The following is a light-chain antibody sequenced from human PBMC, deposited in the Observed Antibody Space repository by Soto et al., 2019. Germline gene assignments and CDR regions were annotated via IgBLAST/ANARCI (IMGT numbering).Light chain of an antibody. V-gene: IGKV4-1*01. CDR1: QTLLFTSNNKIY. CDR2: WAS. CDR3: QQYYGPPRA. Sequence: DIVMTQSPDFLAVSLGERATINCKSSQTLLFTSNNKIYLAWYQQKPGQPPKLLISWASIRESGVPDRFSGSGSGTDFTLTISSLQAEDVAVYYCQQYYGPPRAFGQGTKVEIK. J-gene: IGKJ1*01.